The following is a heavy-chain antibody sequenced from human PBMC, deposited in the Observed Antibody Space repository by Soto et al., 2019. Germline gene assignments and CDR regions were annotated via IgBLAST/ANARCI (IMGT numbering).Heavy chain of an antibody. CDR1: GFTFSNYA. V-gene: IGHV3-23*01. J-gene: IGHJ4*02. CDR2: ISGSGGST. D-gene: IGHD3-3*01. Sequence: GGSLILSCAASGFTFSNYAMSWVRQAPGKGLVWVSTISGSGGSTDYADSVKGRFTISRDNSKNTMYLQMNSLRAEDTAVYYRARLSIFGVPQTWGQGTLVTVS. CDR3: ARLSIFGVPQT.